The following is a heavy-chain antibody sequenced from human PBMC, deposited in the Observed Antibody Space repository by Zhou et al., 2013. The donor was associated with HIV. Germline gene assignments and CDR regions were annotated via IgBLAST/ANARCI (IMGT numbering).Heavy chain of an antibody. V-gene: IGHV1-46*01. D-gene: IGHD3-22*01. CDR1: GYNFTDYC. CDR2: INPGVGSS. CDR3: ARDRRIYDNTGHYYYYGLDV. J-gene: IGHJ6*02. Sequence: QVQLVQSGAEVKKPGSSVKVSCKASGYNFTDYCMHWVRQAPGQGLEWMGFINPGVGSSTFAQRFHGRLTMTWDTSTSTAYMDVSSLRSEDTAVYFCARDRRIYDNTGHYYYYGLDVWGQGTTVTVSS.